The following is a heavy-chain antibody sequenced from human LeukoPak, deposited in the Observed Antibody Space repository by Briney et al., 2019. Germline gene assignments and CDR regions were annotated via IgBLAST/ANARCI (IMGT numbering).Heavy chain of an antibody. D-gene: IGHD5-18*01. J-gene: IGHJ6*02. CDR2: ISWNSGSI. V-gene: IGHV3-9*01. CDR1: GFTFDDYA. CDR3: ARDAVDTANAV. Sequence: GGSLRLSCAASGFTFDDYAMHWVRQAPGKGLEWASGISWNSGSIGYADSVKGRFTISRDNAKNSLYLQMNSLRAEDTAVYYCARDAVDTANAVWGQGTTVTVSS.